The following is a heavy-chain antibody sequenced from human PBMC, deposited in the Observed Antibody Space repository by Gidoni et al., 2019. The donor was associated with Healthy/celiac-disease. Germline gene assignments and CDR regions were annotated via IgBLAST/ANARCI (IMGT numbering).Heavy chain of an antibody. Sequence: EVQLVESGGGLVKPGGSLRLSCAASGFTFSSYSMNWVRQAPGKGLEWVSSISSSSSYIYYADSVKGRFTISRDNAKNSLYLQMNSLRAEDTAVYYCAREGAVAGTFDYWGQGTLVTVSS. V-gene: IGHV3-21*01. CDR3: AREGAVAGTFDY. J-gene: IGHJ4*02. D-gene: IGHD6-19*01. CDR2: ISSSSSYI. CDR1: GFTFSSYS.